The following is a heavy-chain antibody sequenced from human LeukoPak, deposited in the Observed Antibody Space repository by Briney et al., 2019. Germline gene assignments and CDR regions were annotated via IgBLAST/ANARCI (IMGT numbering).Heavy chain of an antibody. D-gene: IGHD4-23*01. V-gene: IGHV3-23*01. CDR2: ISGSGGST. J-gene: IGHJ4*02. Sequence: GGSLRLSCAVSGFTFSDYWMTWVRQAPGKGLEWVSAISGSGGSTYYADSVKGRFTISRDNSKNTLYLQMNSLRAEDTAVYYCAKGTTVVTNFDYWGQGTLVTVSS. CDR1: GFTFSDYW. CDR3: AKGTTVVTNFDY.